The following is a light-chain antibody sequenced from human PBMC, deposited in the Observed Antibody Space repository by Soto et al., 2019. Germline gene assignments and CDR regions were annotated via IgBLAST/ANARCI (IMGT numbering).Light chain of an antibody. Sequence: EIVMTQSPATLSLSPGERATLSCRASQSVSSNLSWYQQKPAQAPRLLIYGASTRATGIPARFNGSGSGTELTLTISSLQSDEFAFYYCQQYNNWDTFGQGTKLEIK. CDR1: QSVSSN. CDR2: GAS. J-gene: IGKJ2*01. CDR3: QQYNNWDT. V-gene: IGKV3-15*01.